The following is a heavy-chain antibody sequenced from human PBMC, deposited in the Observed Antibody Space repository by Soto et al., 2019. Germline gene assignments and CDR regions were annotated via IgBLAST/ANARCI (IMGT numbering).Heavy chain of an antibody. D-gene: IGHD5-18*01. Sequence: QVQLVQSGAEVKKPGSSVKVSCKASGGTFSSYAISWVRQAPGQGLEWMGGIIPIFGTANYAQKFQGRVTITADESTSTAYMELSSQRSEDTAVYYCARDQHDTLYTAMVEEWFDPWGQGTPVTVSS. J-gene: IGHJ5*02. CDR1: GGTFSSYA. CDR2: IIPIFGTA. V-gene: IGHV1-69*01. CDR3: ARDQHDTLYTAMVEEWFDP.